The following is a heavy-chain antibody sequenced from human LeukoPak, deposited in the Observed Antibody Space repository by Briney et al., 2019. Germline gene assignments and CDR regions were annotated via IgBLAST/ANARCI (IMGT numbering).Heavy chain of an antibody. CDR2: INAGHGNT. CDR1: GYTFTSYA. V-gene: IGHV1-3*01. D-gene: IGHD1-14*01. J-gene: IGHJ4*02. Sequence: EASVKVSCKASGYTFTSYAIQWVRRAPGQRLEWMGLINAGHGNTKYSQKFQGRVTITRDTSASTAYMELSSLRSEDTAVYYCARGAGFAEPLPEYWGQGTLLTVSS. CDR3: ARGAGFAEPLPEY.